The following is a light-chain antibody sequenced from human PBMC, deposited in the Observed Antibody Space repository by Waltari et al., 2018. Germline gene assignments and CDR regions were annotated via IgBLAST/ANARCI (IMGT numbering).Light chain of an antibody. J-gene: IGKJ2*01. V-gene: IGKV1-39*01. CDR2: DAS. CDR3: QQSYSTPYT. CDR1: QSISSY. Sequence: DIQITQSPSSLSASVGDRVTVTCRASQSISSYLSWYQQKPRKAPKLLIYDASSLQSGVPSRFSGSGSGTDFTLTISSLQPEDFATYYCQQSYSTPYTFGQGTKLEIK.